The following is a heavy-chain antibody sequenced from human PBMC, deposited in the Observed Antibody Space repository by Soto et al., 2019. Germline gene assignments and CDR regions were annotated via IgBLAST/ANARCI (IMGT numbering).Heavy chain of an antibody. J-gene: IGHJ4*02. CDR3: AHRPMAGHDNY. CDR2: IYWNDDK. Sequence: QITLKESGPTLVKPTQTLTLTCTFSGFSLSTSGVGVGWIRQPPGKALEWLALIYWNDDKRYSPSLKSRLTITQDPSKKPVVPKMTNMDPVDTATYYCAHRPMAGHDNYWGQGTLVTVSS. V-gene: IGHV2-5*01. CDR1: GFSLSTSGVG. D-gene: IGHD6-19*01.